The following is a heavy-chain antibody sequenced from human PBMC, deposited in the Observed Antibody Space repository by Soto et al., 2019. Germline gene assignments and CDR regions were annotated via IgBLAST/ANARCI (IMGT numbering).Heavy chain of an antibody. J-gene: IGHJ6*02. CDR3: ARAQFSDILTADDYGMDV. CDR1: GGRFRREA. CDR2: IIPMFSTP. Sequence: PVEVSCHDSGGRFRREALSSVRHAPVHGLEWMGRIIPMFSTPHYAQKFQGRVTIIADESTTTVNMEMRGLTYEDTAVYYCARAQFSDILTADDYGMDVWGQGNSVTGSS. V-gene: IGHV1-69*13. D-gene: IGHD3-9*01.